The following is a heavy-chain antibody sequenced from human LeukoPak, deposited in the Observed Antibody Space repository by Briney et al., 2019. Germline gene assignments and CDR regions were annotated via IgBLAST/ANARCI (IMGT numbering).Heavy chain of an antibody. CDR1: GFTFSSYG. Sequence: GGSLRLSCAASGFTFSSYGMHWVRQAPGKGLEWVAVIWYDGSNKYYADSVKGRFTISRDNSKNTLYLQMNSLRAEDTAVYYCARDQKEYYGSGSYSCLPDSYFQHWGQGTLVTVSS. V-gene: IGHV3-33*01. J-gene: IGHJ1*01. CDR3: ARDQKEYYGSGSYSCLPDSYFQH. D-gene: IGHD3-10*01. CDR2: IWYDGSNK.